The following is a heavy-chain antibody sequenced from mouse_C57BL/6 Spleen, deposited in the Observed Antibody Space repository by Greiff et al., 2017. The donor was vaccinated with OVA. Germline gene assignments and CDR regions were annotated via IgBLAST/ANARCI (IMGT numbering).Heavy chain of an antibody. CDR1: GYTFTDYY. Sequence: EVQLQQSGPELVKPGASVKISCKASGYTFTDYYMNWVKQSHGKSLEFILALPPTSFCPRSNPKFKGKATLTVDKSSSTAYMELRSLTSEDSAVYYCARLIATEGNAMDYWGQGTSVTVSS. D-gene: IGHD1-1*01. J-gene: IGHJ4*01. CDR2: LPPTSFCP. V-gene: IGHV1-26*01. CDR3: ARLIATEGNAMDY.